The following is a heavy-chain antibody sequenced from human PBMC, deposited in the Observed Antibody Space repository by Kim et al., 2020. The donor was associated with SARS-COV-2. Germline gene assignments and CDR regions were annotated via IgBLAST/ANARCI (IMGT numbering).Heavy chain of an antibody. J-gene: IGHJ5*02. CDR1: GYSFSSYA. CDR2: INTNTGNP. Sequence: ASVKVSCKASGYSFSSYAMHWVRQAPGQGLEWMGWINTNTGNPTYDQGFTGRYVFSLDKSVSTAYLQISNLDAEDNAVYYCARIQLGGDWFDPWGQGTLVTVSS. V-gene: IGHV7-4-1*02. D-gene: IGHD3-3*02. CDR3: ARIQLGGDWFDP.